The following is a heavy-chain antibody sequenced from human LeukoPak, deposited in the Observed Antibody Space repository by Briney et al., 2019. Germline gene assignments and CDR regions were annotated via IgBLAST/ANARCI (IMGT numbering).Heavy chain of an antibody. Sequence: ASVNVSCKASGYTFTGYYMHWVRQAPGQGLEWMGWINPNSGGTNYAQKFQGRVTMTRDTSISTAYMELSRLRSDDTAVYYCARAYEYCSGGSCYSWFDPWGQGTLVTVSS. CDR1: GYTFTGYY. CDR3: ARAYEYCSGGSCYSWFDP. J-gene: IGHJ5*02. V-gene: IGHV1-2*02. D-gene: IGHD2-15*01. CDR2: INPNSGGT.